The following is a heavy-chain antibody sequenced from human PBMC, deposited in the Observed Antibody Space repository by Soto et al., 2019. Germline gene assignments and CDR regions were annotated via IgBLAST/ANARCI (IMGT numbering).Heavy chain of an antibody. D-gene: IGHD1-1*01. CDR2: INHSGIT. Sequence: SETLSLTCTVSGGSFSGYFWTWIRQPPGKGLEWLAEINHSGITDYNPSVESRVSMSVDTSKNQFSLRLYSVTAADTAVYYCVRGPYNYNSRYFDYWGQGTLVTVSS. J-gene: IGHJ4*02. V-gene: IGHV4-34*01. CDR1: GGSFSGYF. CDR3: VRGPYNYNSRYFDY.